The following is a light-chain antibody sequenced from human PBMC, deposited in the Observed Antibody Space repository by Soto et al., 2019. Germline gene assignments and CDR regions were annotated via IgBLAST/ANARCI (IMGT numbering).Light chain of an antibody. Sequence: ETLFTQSPATVSLSPGDRATLPWRASQSVSSNKLAWYQQKPGQAPRLLIYGTSTRVTGIPARFSGSGSGTELTITISSMQPEDFAVYYCQQYYNWPITFGHGTRLEI. CDR2: GTS. V-gene: IGKV3-15*01. CDR1: QSVSSN. CDR3: QQYYNWPIT. J-gene: IGKJ5*01.